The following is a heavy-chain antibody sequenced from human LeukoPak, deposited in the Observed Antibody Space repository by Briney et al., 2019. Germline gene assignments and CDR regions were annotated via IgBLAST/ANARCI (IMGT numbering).Heavy chain of an antibody. CDR1: GGSISSGSYY. CDR2: IYTSGST. J-gene: IGHJ1*01. CDR3: ARGLTQTKYYSPFGH. D-gene: IGHD3-10*01. Sequence: SETLSLTCTVSGGSISSGSYYWSWIRQPAGKGLEWIGRIYTSGSTNYNPSLESRVTISVDTSKNQFSLKLSSVTAADTAVYYCARGLTQTKYYSPFGHWGQGTLVTVSS. V-gene: IGHV4-61*02.